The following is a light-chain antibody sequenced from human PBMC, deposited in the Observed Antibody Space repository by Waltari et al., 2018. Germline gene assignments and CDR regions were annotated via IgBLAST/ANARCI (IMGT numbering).Light chain of an antibody. CDR3: QSYDYSTWI. J-gene: IGLJ3*02. Sequence: FVLTQLQSVSESPGKPVTISCTCTSGSFAGHYVQWDQLRPGRAPTTVIYADDQRTSVVPVRFSGSIDRSSNSASLTISGLKTEDEADYYCQSYDYSTWIFGGGTKLTVL. CDR2: ADD. CDR1: SGSFAGHY. V-gene: IGLV6-57*02.